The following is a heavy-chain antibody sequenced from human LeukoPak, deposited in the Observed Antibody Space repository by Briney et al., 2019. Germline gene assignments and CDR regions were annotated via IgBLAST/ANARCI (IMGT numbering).Heavy chain of an antibody. CDR3: ARHSPRQLVDY. Sequence: SETLSLTCTVSGGSISSYYWSWIRQPPGKGLEWIGYIYYSGSTNYSPSLKSRVTISVDTSKNQFSLKLSSVTAADTAVYYCARHSPRQLVDYWGQGTLVTVSS. J-gene: IGHJ4*02. CDR2: IYYSGST. D-gene: IGHD6-13*01. CDR1: GGSISSYY. V-gene: IGHV4-59*08.